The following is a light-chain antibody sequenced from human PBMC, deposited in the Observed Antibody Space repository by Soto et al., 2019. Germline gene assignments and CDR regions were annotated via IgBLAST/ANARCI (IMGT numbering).Light chain of an antibody. CDR1: QSISDY. CDR2: AAS. Sequence: DIPMTQSPSSLSASVGDRVTITCRASQSISDYLNWYQQKPGKAPRLLIYAASSLQSGVPSRISGSGYGTDFTLTISSLQLEDFATYYCQQTYSTLFTFGQGTKVEVK. J-gene: IGKJ2*01. V-gene: IGKV1-39*01. CDR3: QQTYSTLFT.